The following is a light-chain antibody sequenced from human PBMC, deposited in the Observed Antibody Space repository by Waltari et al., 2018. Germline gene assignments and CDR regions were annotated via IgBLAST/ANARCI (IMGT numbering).Light chain of an antibody. J-gene: IGLJ3*02. V-gene: IGLV2-14*03. CDR2: DVR. Sequence: QSALTQPASVSGSPGQSITISCTGTSSDVGTYNYVSWYQLHPGKAPKLILYDVRQRPSGVSSRFSGSKSGNTASLDISGLQAEDEADYYCSAYTRSITYVMFGGGTKLTVL. CDR1: SSDVGTYNY. CDR3: SAYTRSITYVM.